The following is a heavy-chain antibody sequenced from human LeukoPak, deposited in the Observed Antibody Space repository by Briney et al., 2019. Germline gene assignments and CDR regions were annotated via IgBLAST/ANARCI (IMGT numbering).Heavy chain of an antibody. Sequence: PGGSLRLSCAASGFTFSNYALMWVRQAPGKGLQWVSAIRGSAGGTFYADSVKGRFTISRDNPKNTLYLQMNSLRAEDTAVYYCARDPNGDYIGAFDMWGQGTVVTVSS. CDR1: GFTFSNYA. CDR2: IRGSAGGT. CDR3: ARDPNGDYIGAFDM. V-gene: IGHV3-23*01. J-gene: IGHJ3*02. D-gene: IGHD4-17*01.